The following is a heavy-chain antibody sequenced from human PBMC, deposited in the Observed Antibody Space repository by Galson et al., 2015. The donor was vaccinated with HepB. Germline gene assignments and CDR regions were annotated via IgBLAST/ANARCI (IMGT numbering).Heavy chain of an antibody. CDR1: GGTFSSYA. CDR2: IIPIFGTA. CDR3: ARGAQLWIGGDDY. Sequence: SVKVSCKASGGTFSSYAISWVRQAPGQGLEWMGGIIPIFGTANYAQKFQGRVTITANESTSTAYMELSSLRSEDTAVYYCARGAQLWIGGDDYWGQGTLVTVSS. V-gene: IGHV1-69*13. J-gene: IGHJ4*02. D-gene: IGHD5-18*01.